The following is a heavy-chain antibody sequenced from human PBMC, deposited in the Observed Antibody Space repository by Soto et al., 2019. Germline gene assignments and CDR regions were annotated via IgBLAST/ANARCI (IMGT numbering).Heavy chain of an antibody. CDR3: AIVRAARPGGAFDI. V-gene: IGHV1-2*04. J-gene: IGHJ3*02. D-gene: IGHD6-6*01. CDR2: INPNSGGT. CDR1: GYTFTGYY. Sequence: QVQLVQSGAEVKKPGASVKVSCKASGYTFTGYYMHWVRQAPGQGLEWMGWINPNSGGTNYAQKVQGWVTMTRDTSISTAYMELSRLRADDTAVYYWAIVRAARPGGAFDIWGQGTMVTVSS.